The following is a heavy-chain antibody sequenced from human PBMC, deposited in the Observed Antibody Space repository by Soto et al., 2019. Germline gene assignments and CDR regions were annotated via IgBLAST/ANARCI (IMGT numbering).Heavy chain of an antibody. D-gene: IGHD6-13*01. J-gene: IGHJ4*02. CDR1: GYTFSNFW. CDR3: ARSPRSSPYFDY. CDR2: IYPGDYET. Sequence: GGSLRLSCQCSGYTFSNFWIAWVRQLPGKGLEWMGIIYPGDYETRYSPSFHGKVTISADRSIGTAYLQWSSLEASDSAFYFCARSPRSSPYFDYWGQGALVNVSS. V-gene: IGHV5-51*01.